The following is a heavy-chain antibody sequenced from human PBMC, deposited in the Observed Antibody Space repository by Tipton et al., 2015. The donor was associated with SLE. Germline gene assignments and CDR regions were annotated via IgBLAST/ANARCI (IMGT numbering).Heavy chain of an antibody. V-gene: IGHV4-4*07. CDR1: GGSISSYY. CDR3: ARDPRGSSRGYFDL. CDR2: IYTSGST. J-gene: IGHJ2*01. D-gene: IGHD1-26*01. Sequence: TLSLTCTVSGGSISSYYWSWIRRPAGKGLEWIGRIYTSGSTNYNPSLKSRVTMSVDTSKNQFSLKLSSVTAADTAVYYCARDPRGSSRGYFDLWGRGTLVTVSS.